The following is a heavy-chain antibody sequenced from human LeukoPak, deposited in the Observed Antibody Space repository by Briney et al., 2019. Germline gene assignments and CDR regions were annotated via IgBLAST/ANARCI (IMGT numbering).Heavy chain of an antibody. Sequence: SETLSLTCIVSGYSISSGYYWGWIRQPPGKGLEWIGSIYNSGSTYYNPSLKSRVTISVDTSKNQFSLKLSSVTAADTAVYYCARHVNPSYYDFWSGYYPYYFDYWGQGTLVTVSS. J-gene: IGHJ4*02. CDR1: GYSISSGYY. CDR2: IYNSGST. CDR3: ARHVNPSYYDFWSGYYPYYFDY. D-gene: IGHD3-3*01. V-gene: IGHV4-38-2*02.